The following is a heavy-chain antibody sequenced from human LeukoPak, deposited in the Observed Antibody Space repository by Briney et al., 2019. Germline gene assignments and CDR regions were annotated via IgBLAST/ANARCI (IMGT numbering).Heavy chain of an antibody. CDR3: AKDIKPSEAGGYFDY. V-gene: IGHV3-9*01. Sequence: GGSLRLSCAASGFTFDDYAMHWVRQAPGKGLEWVSGISWNSGSIGYADSVKGRFTISRDNAKNSLYLQMNSLRAEDTALYYCAKDIKPSEAGGYFDYWGQGTLVTVSS. CDR1: GFTFDDYA. D-gene: IGHD3-16*01. J-gene: IGHJ4*02. CDR2: ISWNSGSI.